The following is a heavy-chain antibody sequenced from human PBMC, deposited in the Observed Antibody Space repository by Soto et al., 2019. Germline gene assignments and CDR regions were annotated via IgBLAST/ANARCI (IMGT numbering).Heavy chain of an antibody. D-gene: IGHD5-18*01. CDR3: ARMESFGSLNWFDP. CDR1: GYTFTNND. V-gene: IGHV1-8*02. Sequence: ASMKVSCKASGYTFTNNDVSWVRQATGQGLEWMGWMNPGSGDTGYAQKFQGRVTMTRDISIATAYMELNSLTSEDTAIYYCARMESFGSLNWFDPWGQGTLVTVSS. CDR2: MNPGSGDT. J-gene: IGHJ5*02.